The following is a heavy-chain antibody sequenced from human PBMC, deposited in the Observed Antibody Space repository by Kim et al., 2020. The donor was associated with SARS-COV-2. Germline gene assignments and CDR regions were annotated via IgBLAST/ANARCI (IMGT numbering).Heavy chain of an antibody. CDR3: AKPLPYDSSGYPADY. CDR2: ISYDGSNK. J-gene: IGHJ4*02. D-gene: IGHD3-22*01. CDR1: GFTFSSYG. Sequence: GGSLRLSCAASGFTFSSYGMHWVRQAPGKGLEWVAVISYDGSNKYYADSVKGRFTISRDNSKNTLYLQMNSLRAEDTAVYYCAKPLPYDSSGYPADYWGQGTLVTVSS. V-gene: IGHV3-30*18.